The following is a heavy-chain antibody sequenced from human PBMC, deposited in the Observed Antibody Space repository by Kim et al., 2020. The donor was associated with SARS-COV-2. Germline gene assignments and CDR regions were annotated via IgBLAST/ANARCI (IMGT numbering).Heavy chain of an antibody. Sequence: SETLSLTCAASRGPFTGYYWSWIRQSPGKGLEWIGEVNHTGSIKYNPSLESRVTILVDTAKNQFSLKLTSVTAADTAVYYCARGGNFVWGAYRPAEFFQLWGQGSLVSVSS. CDR2: VNHTGSI. CDR1: RGPFTGYY. V-gene: IGHV4-34*01. D-gene: IGHD3-16*02. J-gene: IGHJ1*01. CDR3: ARGGNFVWGAYRPAEFFQL.